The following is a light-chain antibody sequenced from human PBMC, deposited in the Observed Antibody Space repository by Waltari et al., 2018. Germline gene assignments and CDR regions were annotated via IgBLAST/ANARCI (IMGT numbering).Light chain of an antibody. CDR1: GPNIGAGYD. J-gene: IGLJ3*02. V-gene: IGLV1-40*01. CDR3: QSYDTTLSVV. CDR2: GSS. Sequence: QSVLTQPPSVSGAPGQRVTISCTGSGPNIGAGYDVPWYQQVPRAAPKLLIYGSSSRPLGVPDRFFGSTSGTSASLAITGLQAEDEAVYYCQSYDTTLSVVFGGGTKLTVL.